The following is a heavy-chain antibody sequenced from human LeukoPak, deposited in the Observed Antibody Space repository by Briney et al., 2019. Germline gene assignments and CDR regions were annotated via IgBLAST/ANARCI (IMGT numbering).Heavy chain of an antibody. V-gene: IGHV1-8*01. CDR1: GYTFTSYN. CDR2: MNPNSGNT. J-gene: IGHJ4*02. D-gene: IGHD3-10*01. CDR3: ARVYYYGSGSYYYPN. Sequence: ASVKVSCKASGYTFTSYNINWVRQATGQGLEWMGWMNPNSGNTGYAQKFQGRVTMTRNTSISTAYMELSSLRSEDTAVYYCARVYYYGSGSYYYPNWGQGTLVTVSS.